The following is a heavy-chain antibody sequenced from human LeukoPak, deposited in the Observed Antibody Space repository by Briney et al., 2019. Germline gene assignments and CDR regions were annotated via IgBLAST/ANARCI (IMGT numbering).Heavy chain of an antibody. Sequence: GGSLRLSCAASGFTFSDYYMTWIRPAPGKELEWVSYISSSSSYTNYADSVKGRFTISRDNAKNSLYLQMNSLRAEDTAVYYCARAVAGYELDYWGQGTLVTVSS. J-gene: IGHJ4*02. CDR2: ISSSSSYT. CDR1: GFTFSDYY. V-gene: IGHV3-11*05. D-gene: IGHD6-19*01. CDR3: ARAVAGYELDY.